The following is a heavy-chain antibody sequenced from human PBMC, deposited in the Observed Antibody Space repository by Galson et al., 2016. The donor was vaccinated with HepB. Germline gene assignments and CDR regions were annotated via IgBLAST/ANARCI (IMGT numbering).Heavy chain of an antibody. J-gene: IGHJ4*02. CDR2: ISTHSGTT. CDR1: GYTFTTYG. D-gene: IGHD2-21*02. CDR3: VRDRERSLDC. Sequence: SVKVSCKASGYTFTTYGISWVRQAPGQGLEWMGWISTHSGTTNHAQELQGRITMTTDTSAGTAYMELANLKSDDTAIYYCVRDRERSLDCWGQGTLVSVSS. V-gene: IGHV1-18*04.